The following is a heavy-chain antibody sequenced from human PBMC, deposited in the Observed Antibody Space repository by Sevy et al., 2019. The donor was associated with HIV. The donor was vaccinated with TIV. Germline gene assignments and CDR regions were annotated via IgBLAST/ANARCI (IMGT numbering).Heavy chain of an antibody. Sequence: SETLSLTCTVSDDSISNYYWSWIRQPPGKGLEWIGYMFYSGRTNYNPSLKSRVSISVDMSKNQFSLKVSSVTAADTAIYYCARTSPYYYYAVDVWGQGTTVTVSS. J-gene: IGHJ6*02. V-gene: IGHV4-59*01. CDR3: ARTSPYYYYAVDV. CDR1: DDSISNYY. CDR2: MFYSGRT.